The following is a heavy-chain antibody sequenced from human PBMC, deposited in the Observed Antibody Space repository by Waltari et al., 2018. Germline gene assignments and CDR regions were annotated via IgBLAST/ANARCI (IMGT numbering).Heavy chain of an antibody. D-gene: IGHD3-10*01. J-gene: IGHJ4*02. V-gene: IGHV4-38-2*01. CDR2: IYHSGST. Sequence: QVQLQESGPGLVKPSETLSLTCAVSGYSISSGYYWGWIRQPPGKGLEWIGSIYHSGSTYYNPSLKSRVTISVDTSKNQFSLKLSSVTAADTAVYYCARGLLWFGEFTRGSFDYWGQGTLVTVSS. CDR3: ARGLLWFGEFTRGSFDY. CDR1: GYSISSGYY.